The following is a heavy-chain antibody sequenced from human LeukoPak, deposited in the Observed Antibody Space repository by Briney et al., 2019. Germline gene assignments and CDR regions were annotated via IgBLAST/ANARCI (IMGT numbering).Heavy chain of an antibody. CDR2: IYYSGST. V-gene: IGHV4-59*01. J-gene: IGHJ6*02. Sequence: NPSETLSLTCTVSGDSISSYYWSWIRQPPGKGLEWIGYIYYSGSTNYNPTLKSRVTISVDTSKNQFSLKLSSVTAADTAVYYCARGDIVVVPAAMPVRYGMDVWGQGTTVTVSS. CDR1: GDSISSYY. CDR3: ARGDIVVVPAAMPVRYGMDV. D-gene: IGHD2-2*01.